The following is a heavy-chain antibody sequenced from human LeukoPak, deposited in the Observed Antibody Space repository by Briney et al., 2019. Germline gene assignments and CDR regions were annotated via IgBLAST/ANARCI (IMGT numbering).Heavy chain of an antibody. CDR1: GYTFTSYG. CDR2: IRAYNGNT. CDR3: ARDSGYCSSTSCYTYFQH. J-gene: IGHJ1*01. Sequence: AASVKVSCKASGYTFTSYGISWVRQAPGQGLEWMGWIRAYNGNTNYAQKLQGRVTMTTDTSTSTAYMELRSLRSDDTAVYYCARDSGYCSSTSCYTYFQHWGQGTLVTVSS. D-gene: IGHD2-2*02. V-gene: IGHV1-18*01.